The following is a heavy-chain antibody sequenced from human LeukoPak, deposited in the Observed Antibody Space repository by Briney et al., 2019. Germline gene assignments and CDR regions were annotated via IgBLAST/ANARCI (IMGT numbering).Heavy chain of an antibody. Sequence: GGSLRLSCAASGFTFSSYGMSWVRQAPGKGLEWVSSISSSSSYIYYADSVKGRFTISRDNAKNSLYLQMNSLRAEDTAVYYCARVVPPYGSGSRYYYMDVWGKGTTVTVSS. CDR3: ARVVPPYGSGSRYYYMDV. J-gene: IGHJ6*03. D-gene: IGHD3-10*01. V-gene: IGHV3-21*01. CDR1: GFTFSSYG. CDR2: ISSSSSYI.